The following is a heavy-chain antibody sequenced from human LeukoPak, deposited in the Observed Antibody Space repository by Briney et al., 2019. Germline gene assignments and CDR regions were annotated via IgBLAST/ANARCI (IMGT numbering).Heavy chain of an antibody. CDR3: ARVYDSSGYYYEVPFDY. CDR1: GYTFTSYG. J-gene: IGHJ4*02. Sequence: GSSVKVSCKASGYTFTSYGISWVRQAPGQGLEWMGWISAYNGNTNYAQKLQGRVTMTTDTSTSTAYMELRSLRSDDTAVYYCARVYDSSGYYYEVPFDYWGQGTLVTVSS. V-gene: IGHV1-18*01. CDR2: ISAYNGNT. D-gene: IGHD3-22*01.